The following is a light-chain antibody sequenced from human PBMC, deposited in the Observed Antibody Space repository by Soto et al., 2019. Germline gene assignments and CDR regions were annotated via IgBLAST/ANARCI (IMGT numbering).Light chain of an antibody. CDR1: QSVSSN. CDR3: QQYNNWPRT. CDR2: GAS. Sequence: EIVMTQSPGTLSVSPGERATLSCRASQSVSSNLAWYQQKPGQAPRLLIYGASTRATGIPARFNGSGSGTEFTHTISSLQSEDFAVYYCQQYNNWPRTFGQGTKVEIK. J-gene: IGKJ1*01. V-gene: IGKV3-15*01.